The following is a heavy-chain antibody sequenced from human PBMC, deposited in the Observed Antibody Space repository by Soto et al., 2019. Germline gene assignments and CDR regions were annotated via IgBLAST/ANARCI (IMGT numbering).Heavy chain of an antibody. D-gene: IGHD3-22*01. Sequence: EVQLVESGGGLVQPGGSLRLSCAASGFTVSRNFMNWVRQAPGKGLEWVSVIHSGGSTYYADSVKGRFTISRDNSKNTLYLQMNSLRAEDTAVYYCARGGPRISGYDPFDDWGQGTLVTVSS. CDR1: GFTVSRNF. CDR2: IHSGGST. J-gene: IGHJ4*02. CDR3: ARGGPRISGYDPFDD. V-gene: IGHV3-66*01.